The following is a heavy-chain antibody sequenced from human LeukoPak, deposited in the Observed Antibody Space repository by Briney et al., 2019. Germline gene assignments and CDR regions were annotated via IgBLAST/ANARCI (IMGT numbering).Heavy chain of an antibody. V-gene: IGHV3-30*18. J-gene: IGHJ6*02. CDR1: GFTFSSYG. Sequence: GGSLRLSCAASGFTFSSYGMHWVRQAPGKGLEWVAVISYDGSNKYYADSVKGRFTISRDNSKNTLYLQMNSLRAEDTAVYYCAKDLRWELLEVDGTDVWGQGTTVTVSS. CDR3: AKDLRWELLEVDGTDV. D-gene: IGHD1-26*01. CDR2: ISYDGSNK.